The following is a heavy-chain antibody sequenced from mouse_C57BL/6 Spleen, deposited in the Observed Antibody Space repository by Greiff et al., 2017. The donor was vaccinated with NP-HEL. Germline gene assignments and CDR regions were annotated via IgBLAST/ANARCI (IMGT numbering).Heavy chain of an antibody. Sequence: EVQLQQSGAELVRPGASVKLSCTASGFNIKDDYMHWVKQRPEQGLEWIGWIDPENGDTEYASKFQGKATITADTSSNTAYLQLSSLTSEDTAVYYCTPTLSTGAMDYWGQGTSVTVSS. J-gene: IGHJ4*01. V-gene: IGHV14-4*01. D-gene: IGHD1-1*01. CDR3: TPTLSTGAMDY. CDR2: IDPENGDT. CDR1: GFNIKDDY.